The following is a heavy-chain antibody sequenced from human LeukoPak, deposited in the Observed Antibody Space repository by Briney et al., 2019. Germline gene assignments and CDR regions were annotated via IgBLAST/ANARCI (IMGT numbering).Heavy chain of an antibody. J-gene: IGHJ4*02. CDR2: ISSSSSTI. CDR3: ARVPTTIYPYFDY. V-gene: IGHV3-48*01. D-gene: IGHD4-17*01. Sequence: GGSLRLSCAASGFTFSSYSMNWVRQAPGKGLEWVSYISSSSSTIYYADSVKGRFTISRDNAKNSLYLQMNGLRAEDTAVYYCARVPTTIYPYFDYWGQGTLVTVSS. CDR1: GFTFSSYS.